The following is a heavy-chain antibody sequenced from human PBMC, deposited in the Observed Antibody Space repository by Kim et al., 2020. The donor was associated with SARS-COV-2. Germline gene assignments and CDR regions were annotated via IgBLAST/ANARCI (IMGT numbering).Heavy chain of an antibody. Sequence: GGSLRLSCAASGFTFSSYGMHWVRQAPGKGLEWVAVIWYDGSNKYYADSVKGRFTISRDNSKNTLYLQMNSLRAEDTAVYYCAREGPTSGRGVDYWGQGTLVTVSS. V-gene: IGHV3-33*01. J-gene: IGHJ4*02. D-gene: IGHD3-10*01. CDR3: AREGPTSGRGVDY. CDR1: GFTFSSYG. CDR2: IWYDGSNK.